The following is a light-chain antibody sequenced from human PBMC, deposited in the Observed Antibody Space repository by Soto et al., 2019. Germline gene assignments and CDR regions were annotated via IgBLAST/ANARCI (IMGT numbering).Light chain of an antibody. Sequence: DIQMTQSPSTLSASVGDRVTLTCRASQSISSWLAWYQQKPGKAPKLLIYDASSLERGVPSRFSGSGSGTEFTLTISSLQPDDFATYYCQQYNSYSRTFGQGTKVEIK. V-gene: IGKV1-5*01. J-gene: IGKJ1*01. CDR1: QSISSW. CDR3: QQYNSYSRT. CDR2: DAS.